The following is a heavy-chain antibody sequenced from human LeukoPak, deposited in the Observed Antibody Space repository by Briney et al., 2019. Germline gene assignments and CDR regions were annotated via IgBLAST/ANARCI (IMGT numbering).Heavy chain of an antibody. D-gene: IGHD3-22*01. CDR2: INHSGST. CDR3: ARGSGSSGYYY. V-gene: IGHV4-38-2*01. J-gene: IGHJ4*02. CDR1: GYSISSGYY. Sequence: SETLSLTCAVSGYSISSGYYWGWIRQPPGKGLEWIGEINHSGSTNYNPSLKSRVTISVDTSKNQFSLKLSSVTAADTAVYYCARGSGSSGYYYWGQGTLVTVSS.